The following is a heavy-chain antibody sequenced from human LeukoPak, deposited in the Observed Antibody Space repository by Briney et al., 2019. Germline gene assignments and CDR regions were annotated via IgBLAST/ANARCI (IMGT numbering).Heavy chain of an antibody. CDR2: IYSGGST. V-gene: IGHV3-53*01. Sequence: PGGSLRLSCVASGFTFSSNYMSWVRQAPGKGLEWVSIIYSGGSTFYADSVKGRFTISRDNSKNTLYLQMNSLRAEDTAVYYCARGGSYLSAFDIWGQGTMVTVSS. D-gene: IGHD1-26*01. CDR1: GFTFSSNY. J-gene: IGHJ3*02. CDR3: ARGGSYLSAFDI.